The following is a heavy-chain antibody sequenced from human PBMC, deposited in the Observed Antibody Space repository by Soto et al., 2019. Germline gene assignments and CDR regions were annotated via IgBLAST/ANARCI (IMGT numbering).Heavy chain of an antibody. CDR2: IYWDDDK. Sequence: QITLKESGPTRVKPTQTLTLACTFSGFSLSSSGVGVGWIRQPPGKALEQLALIYWDDDKRYSPSLKSMLTTTNDTSKNQVVLTMTNMDPVDTATYYCAHRAGLQGNWDGGYFDFWGQGALVTVSS. CDR3: AHRAGLQGNWDGGYFDF. CDR1: GFSLSSSGVG. V-gene: IGHV2-5*02. J-gene: IGHJ4*02. D-gene: IGHD1-1*01.